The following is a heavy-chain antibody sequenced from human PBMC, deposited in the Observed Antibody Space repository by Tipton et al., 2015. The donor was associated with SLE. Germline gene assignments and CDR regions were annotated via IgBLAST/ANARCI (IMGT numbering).Heavy chain of an antibody. CDR3: ARGIAADLNWFDP. Sequence: LSLTCDVSGYSISSGYYWGWIRQSPGKGLEWIGSIYYSGSTYYNPSLKSRVTISVDTSKNQFSLKLSSVTAADTAVYYCARGIAADLNWFDPWGQGTLVTVSS. CDR1: GYSISSGYY. D-gene: IGHD6-13*01. V-gene: IGHV4-38-2*01. J-gene: IGHJ5*02. CDR2: IYYSGST.